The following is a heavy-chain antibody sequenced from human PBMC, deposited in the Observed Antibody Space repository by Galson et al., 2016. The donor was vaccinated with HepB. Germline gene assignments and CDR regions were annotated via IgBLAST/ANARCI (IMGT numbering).Heavy chain of an antibody. J-gene: IGHJ5*02. CDR3: SRVSDYYGMWTNGWFDP. Sequence: SVKVSCKASGGSFRNSAISWVRQAPGQGLEWMGGIIPIFGTATYGERFQGRVTITADDSTTTAYMELNGLRSEDTAVYYCSRVSDYYGMWTNGWFDPWGRGTLVLVSS. V-gene: IGHV1-69*13. D-gene: IGHD3-9*01. CDR2: IIPIFGTA. CDR1: GGSFRNSA.